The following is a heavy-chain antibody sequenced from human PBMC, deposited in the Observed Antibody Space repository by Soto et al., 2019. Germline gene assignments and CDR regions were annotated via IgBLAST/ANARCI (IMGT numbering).Heavy chain of an antibody. Sequence: QVQLVQSGAEVKNPGSSVKVSCQTSGGTFNSYLIDWVRHAPGHGLEWMGGIIPAFGTAKYAQKFQGRVTITADKSTTTAYMELRTLTSDDTAVYYWARGLNQPPVGLYFDTWGQVTLVTVSS. V-gene: IGHV1-69*06. CDR2: IIPAFGTA. CDR3: ARGLNQPPVGLYFDT. D-gene: IGHD2-2*01. CDR1: GGTFNSYL. J-gene: IGHJ4*02.